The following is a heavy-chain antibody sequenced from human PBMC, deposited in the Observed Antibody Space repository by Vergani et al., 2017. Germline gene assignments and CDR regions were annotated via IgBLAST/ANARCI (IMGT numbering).Heavy chain of an antibody. CDR2: ISAYNGNT. J-gene: IGHJ6*03. CDR1: GYTFTSYG. Sequence: QVQLVQSGAEVKKPGASVKVSCKASGYTFTSYGISWVRQAPGQGLEWMGWISAYNGNTNYAQKLQGRVTMTTDTSTSTAYMELRSLRSDDTAVYYCARAYYDFWSGYFDYYYYMDVWGKGTTVTVSS. D-gene: IGHD3-3*01. V-gene: IGHV1-18*01. CDR3: ARAYYDFWSGYFDYYYYMDV.